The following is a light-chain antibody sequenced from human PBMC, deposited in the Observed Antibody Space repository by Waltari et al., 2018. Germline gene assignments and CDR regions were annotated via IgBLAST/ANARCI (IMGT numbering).Light chain of an antibody. CDR3: LSYTSSSTYV. V-gene: IGLV2-14*01. CDR2: EVS. Sequence: QSALTQPAPVSGSPGQSITFSCTGTGSDVGGYGYFSWYQQHPGKVPKLMIYEVSNRPSGVSNRFSGSKSGNTASLTISGLQAEDEADYYCLSYTSSSTYVFGTGTKVTVL. J-gene: IGLJ1*01. CDR1: GSDVGGYGY.